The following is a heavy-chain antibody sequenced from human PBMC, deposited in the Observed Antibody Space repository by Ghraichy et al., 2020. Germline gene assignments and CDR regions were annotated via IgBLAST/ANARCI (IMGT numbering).Heavy chain of an antibody. CDR2: ISGSGGST. D-gene: IGHD4-17*01. Sequence: GESLNISCAASGFTFSSYAMSWVRQAPGKGLEWVSSISGSGGSTYYADSVKGRFTISRDNSKNTLYLQMNSLRAEDTAVYYCAKASASPVTKRYFDLWGRGTLVTVSS. J-gene: IGHJ2*01. CDR3: AKASASPVTKRYFDL. V-gene: IGHV3-23*01. CDR1: GFTFSSYA.